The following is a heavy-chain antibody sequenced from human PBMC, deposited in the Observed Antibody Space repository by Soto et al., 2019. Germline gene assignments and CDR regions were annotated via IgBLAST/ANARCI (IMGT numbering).Heavy chain of an antibody. D-gene: IGHD3-10*01. J-gene: IGHJ4*02. CDR2: INHSGST. Sequence: QVQLQQWGAGLLKPSETLSLTCAVYGGSFSGYYWSWIRQPPGKGLEWIGEINHSGSTNYNPSLKGRVTISVDTSKNQFSLKLSSVTAADTAVYYCARGSASFGVRGRGFDYWGQGTLVTVSS. CDR1: GGSFSGYY. V-gene: IGHV4-34*01. CDR3: ARGSASFGVRGRGFDY.